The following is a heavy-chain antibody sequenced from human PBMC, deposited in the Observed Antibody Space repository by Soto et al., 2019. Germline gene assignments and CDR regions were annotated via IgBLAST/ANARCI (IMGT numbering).Heavy chain of an antibody. J-gene: IGHJ5*02. CDR2: INHSGST. V-gene: IGHV4-34*01. CDR3: ARGLGGYFARFDP. CDR1: DGSLSDNY. D-gene: IGHD5-12*01. Sequence: SETLSLTCAVYDGSLSDNYYTWTRQSPGKGLEWIGEINHSGSTNYNPSLKSRVTISVDTSKNQFSLKLSSVTAADTAVYYCARGLGGYFARFDPGGQETLFPFS.